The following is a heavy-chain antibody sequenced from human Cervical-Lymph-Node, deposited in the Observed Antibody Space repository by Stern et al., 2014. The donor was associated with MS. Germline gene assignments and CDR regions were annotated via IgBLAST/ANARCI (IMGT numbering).Heavy chain of an antibody. CDR3: ARVDCSGGNCGGGFDY. CDR2: KYYRSKWYN. V-gene: IGHV6-1*01. Sequence: QVQLVESGPGLVKPSQTLSLTCAISGDSVSSNSATWNWIRQSPSRGREWLGRKYYRSKWYNHYAVSVKSRITINPDTSTNQFSLQLNSVTPEDTAVYYCARVDCSGGNCGGGFDYWGQGTLVTVSS. CDR1: GDSVSSNSAT. J-gene: IGHJ4*02. D-gene: IGHD2-15*01.